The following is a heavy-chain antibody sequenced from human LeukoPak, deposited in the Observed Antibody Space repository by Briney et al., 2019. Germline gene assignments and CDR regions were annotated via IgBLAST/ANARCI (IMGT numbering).Heavy chain of an antibody. CDR1: GGSFSGNY. J-gene: IGHJ6*03. CDR3: ARGGDYDFWSGHNYYYYYMDV. Sequence: KPSETLSLTCAVYGGSFSGNYWSWIRQPPGKGLEWIEEINHSGSTNYNPSLKSRVTISIDTSKNQFSLKLTSVTAADTAVYYCARGGDYDFWSGHNYYYYYMDVWGKGTTVTVSS. D-gene: IGHD3-3*01. CDR2: INHSGST. V-gene: IGHV4-34*01.